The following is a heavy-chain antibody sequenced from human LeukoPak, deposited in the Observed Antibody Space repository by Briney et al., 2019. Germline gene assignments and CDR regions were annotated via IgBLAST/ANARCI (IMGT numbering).Heavy chain of an antibody. CDR3: AKDRVGIPYINWFDP. V-gene: IGHV3-30*18. D-gene: IGHD5-18*01. CDR1: GFTFSSYG. CDR2: ISYDGSNK. J-gene: IGHJ5*02. Sequence: GSLRLSCAASGFTFSSYGMHWVRQAPGKGLEWVAVISYDGSNKYYADSVKGRFTISRDNSKNTLYLQMNSLRAEDTAVYYCAKDRVGIPYINWFDPWGQGTLVTVSS.